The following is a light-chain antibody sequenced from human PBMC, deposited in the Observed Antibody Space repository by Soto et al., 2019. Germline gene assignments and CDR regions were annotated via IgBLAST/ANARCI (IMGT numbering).Light chain of an antibody. Sequence: QSVLTQPASVSGSPGQSITISCTGTSSDVAFYNHVSWYQQHPGKAPKLLIYEVNNRPSGVSHRFSGSKSGNTASLTISGLQAEVEADYYCSSFASTHTYVFGTGTKVTVL. V-gene: IGLV2-14*01. CDR1: SSDVAFYNH. CDR2: EVN. J-gene: IGLJ1*01. CDR3: SSFASTHTYV.